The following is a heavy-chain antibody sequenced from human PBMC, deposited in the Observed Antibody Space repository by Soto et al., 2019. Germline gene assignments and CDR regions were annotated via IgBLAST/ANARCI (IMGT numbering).Heavy chain of an antibody. D-gene: IGHD3-10*01. CDR2: IIPILGIA. V-gene: IGHV1-69*02. Sequence: GASVKVSCKASGGTFSSYTISWVRQAPGQGLEWMGRIIPILGIANYAQKFQGRVTITADKSTSTAYMELSSLRSEDTAVYYCARLLTGNRYAFDIWGQGTMVTVSS. J-gene: IGHJ3*02. CDR3: ARLLTGNRYAFDI. CDR1: GGTFSSYT.